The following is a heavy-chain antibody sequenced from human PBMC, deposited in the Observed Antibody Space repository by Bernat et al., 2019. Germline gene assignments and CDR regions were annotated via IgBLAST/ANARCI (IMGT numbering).Heavy chain of an antibody. CDR2: IKSKTDGRTT. CDR1: GFTFSNAW. CDR3: TTDAPLDLWH. J-gene: IGHJ4*02. D-gene: IGHD1-1*01. Sequence: EVQLVESGGGLVKPGGSLRLSCAASGFTFSNAWMNWVRQAPGKGLEWVGRIKSKTDGRTTDYAAPVKGRFTISRDDSKNTLYLQMNSLTTEDTAVYYCTTDAPLDLWHWGQGTLVTVSS. V-gene: IGHV3-15*07.